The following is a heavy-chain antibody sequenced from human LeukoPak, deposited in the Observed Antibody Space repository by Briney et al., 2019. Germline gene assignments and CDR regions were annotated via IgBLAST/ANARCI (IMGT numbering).Heavy chain of an antibody. D-gene: IGHD2-15*01. V-gene: IGHV4-39*01. CDR3: AILLGYCSGGSCYSGRDY. CDR1: GGSISSSRYY. J-gene: IGHJ4*02. CDR2: IYYSGST. Sequence: SETLSLTCTVSGGSISSSRYYWGWIRQPPGKGLEWIGSIYYSGSTYYNPSLKSRVTISVDTSKNQFSLKLSSVTAADTAVYYCAILLGYCSGGSCYSGRDYWGQGTLVTVSS.